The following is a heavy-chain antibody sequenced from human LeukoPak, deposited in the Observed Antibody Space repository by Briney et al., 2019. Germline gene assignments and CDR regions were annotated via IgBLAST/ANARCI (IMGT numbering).Heavy chain of an antibody. V-gene: IGHV3-48*04. J-gene: IGHJ4*02. Sequence: GGSLRLSCAASGFTFSYYSMNWVRQAPGKGLEWVSYSSSSSSTIHYADSVRGRFTISRDNAKNSLYLQMNSLRAEDTAVYYCARDSPFDYWGQGTLVTVST. CDR3: ARDSPFDY. CDR2: SSSSSSTI. CDR1: GFTFSYYS.